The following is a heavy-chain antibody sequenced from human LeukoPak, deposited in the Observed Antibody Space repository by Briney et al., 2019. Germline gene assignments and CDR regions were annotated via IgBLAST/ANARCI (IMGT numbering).Heavy chain of an antibody. D-gene: IGHD3-10*01. J-gene: IGHJ3*02. V-gene: IGHV4-34*01. Sequence: SETLSLTCAVYGGSFSGYYWSWIRQPPGKGLEWIGEINHSGSTNYNPSLKSRVTISVDTSKNQFSLKLSSVTAADTAVYYCARVAHPGGVSYYGSGYDAFDIWGQGTMVTVSS. CDR2: INHSGST. CDR3: ARVAHPGGVSYYGSGYDAFDI. CDR1: GGSFSGYY.